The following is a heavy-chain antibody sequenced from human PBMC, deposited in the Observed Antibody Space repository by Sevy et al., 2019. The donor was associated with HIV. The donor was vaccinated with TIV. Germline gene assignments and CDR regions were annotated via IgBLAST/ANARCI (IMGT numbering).Heavy chain of an antibody. D-gene: IGHD2-2*03. CDR1: GFIFSDYY. CDR2: ISGRGIT. V-gene: IGHV3-11*01. Sequence: GGSLRLSCSGSGFIFSDYYMSWIRQAPGRGLEWVSYISGRGITYYADSVGGRFTISRDNARNSLYLQMNSLRADDTAVYYCARDPLLGIAREVARGGYWGQGTLVTVSS. CDR3: ARDPLLGIAREVARGGY. J-gene: IGHJ4*02.